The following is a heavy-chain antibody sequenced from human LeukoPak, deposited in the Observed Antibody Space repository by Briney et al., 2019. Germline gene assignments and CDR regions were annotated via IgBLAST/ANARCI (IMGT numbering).Heavy chain of an antibody. CDR1: GGSFSGYY. CDR2: INHSGST. J-gene: IGHJ4*02. Sequence: PSETLSLTCVVYGGSFSGYYWSWIRQPPGKGLEWIGEINHSGSTNYNPSLKSRVTISVDTSKNQFSLKLSSVTAEDTAVYYCAKHGTYYDFWSGQYDFDYWGQGTLVTVSS. D-gene: IGHD3-3*01. CDR3: AKHGTYYDFWSGQYDFDY. V-gene: IGHV4-34*01.